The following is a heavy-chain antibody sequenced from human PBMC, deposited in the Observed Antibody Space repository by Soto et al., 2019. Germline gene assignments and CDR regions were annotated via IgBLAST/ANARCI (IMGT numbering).Heavy chain of an antibody. CDR2: ISGSGGST. CDR1: GFTFSSYA. V-gene: IGHV3-23*01. D-gene: IGHD3-10*01. Sequence: EVQLLESGGGLVQPGGSLRLSCAASGFTFSSYAMSWVRQAPGKGLEWVSAISGSGGSTYYADSVKGRFTISRDNSKNTLYLQMNSLRAEDTAVYYCAQGGSGGYYSPLYDYYGMDVWGQGTTVTVSS. J-gene: IGHJ6*02. CDR3: AQGGSGGYYSPLYDYYGMDV.